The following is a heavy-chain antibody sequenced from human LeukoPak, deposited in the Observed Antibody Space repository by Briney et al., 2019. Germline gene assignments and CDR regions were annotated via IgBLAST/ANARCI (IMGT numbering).Heavy chain of an antibody. CDR2: IYNSGGT. Sequence: SETLSLTCTVSGGSISSYYWSWIRQPPGKGLEWIGYIYNSGGTNYNPSLKSRLTISVDTSKNQFSLYLSSVTAADTAVYFCARLRGAMTPVTSDFDYWGQGTLVTVSS. D-gene: IGHD4-17*01. V-gene: IGHV4-4*08. CDR3: ARLRGAMTPVTSDFDY. J-gene: IGHJ4*02. CDR1: GGSISSYY.